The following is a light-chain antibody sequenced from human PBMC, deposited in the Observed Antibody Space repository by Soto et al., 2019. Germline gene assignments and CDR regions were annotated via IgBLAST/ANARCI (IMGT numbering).Light chain of an antibody. J-gene: IGLJ3*02. CDR2: GLT. CDR1: SSDIGAYNY. V-gene: IGLV2-14*01. Sequence: QSALTQPASVSGSPGQSITISCTGTSSDIGAYNYVSLYQQHPGKAPKLLIYGLTNRPSGVSNRFSGSKSGNTASLTISGLQAEDDADYYCSSYTTSLTLVFGGGTQLTVL. CDR3: SSYTTSLTLV.